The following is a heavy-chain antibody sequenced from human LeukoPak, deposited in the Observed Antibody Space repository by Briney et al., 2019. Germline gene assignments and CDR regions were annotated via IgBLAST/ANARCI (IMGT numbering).Heavy chain of an antibody. CDR2: VYHSGST. D-gene: IGHD2-15*01. CDR3: ARTTEGYCRGRSCYSYYYYMDV. J-gene: IGHJ6*03. V-gene: IGHV4-38-2*02. CDR1: GYSISSGYY. Sequence: PSETLSLTCTVSGYSISSGYYWGWIRQPPGKGLEWIGSVYHSGSTNYNPSLKSRVTISVDTSKNQFSLKLSSVTAADTAVYYCARTTEGYCRGRSCYSYYYYMDVWGKGTTVTVSS.